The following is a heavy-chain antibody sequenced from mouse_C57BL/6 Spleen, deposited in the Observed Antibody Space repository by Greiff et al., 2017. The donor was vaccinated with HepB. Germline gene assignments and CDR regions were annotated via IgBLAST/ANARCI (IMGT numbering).Heavy chain of an antibody. CDR2: IDPSDSYT. D-gene: IGHD1-1*01. V-gene: IGHV1-69*01. Sequence: QVQLQQPGAELVMPGASVKLSCKASGYTFTSYWMHWVKQRPGQGLEWIGEIDPSDSYTNYNQKFKGKSTLTVDKSSSTAYMQLSSLTSEDSAVYYCARKGTTVVAGDYWGQGTTLTVSS. J-gene: IGHJ2*01. CDR1: GYTFTSYW. CDR3: ARKGTTVVAGDY.